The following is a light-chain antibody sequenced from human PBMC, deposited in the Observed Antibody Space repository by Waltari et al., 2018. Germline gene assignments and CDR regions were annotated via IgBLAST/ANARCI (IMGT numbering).Light chain of an antibody. CDR1: QSVGRS. CDR2: GTT. V-gene: IGKV3-20*01. J-gene: IGKJ1*01. CDR3: QNYDRRPPT. Sequence: RATLSCRASQSVGRSLAWYQQKPGQAPRLLIYGTTSRATGIPDRFSGSGSGTDFSLAISRLEPEDFAVYYCQNYDRRPPTFGQGTKVETK.